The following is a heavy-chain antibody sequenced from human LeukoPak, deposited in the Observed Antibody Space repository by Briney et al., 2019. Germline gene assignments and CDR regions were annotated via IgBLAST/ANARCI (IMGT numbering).Heavy chain of an antibody. J-gene: IGHJ4*02. Sequence: SETLSLTCTVSGGSISTYYWSWIRQPPGKGLEWIGYIYYGGSTNYNPSLKSRVTISVDTSKNQFSLKLSSVTAADTAVYYCARTLNSGSSDYWGQGILVTVSS. CDR1: GGSISTYY. D-gene: IGHD2-15*01. CDR2: IYYGGST. CDR3: ARTLNSGSSDY. V-gene: IGHV4-59*01.